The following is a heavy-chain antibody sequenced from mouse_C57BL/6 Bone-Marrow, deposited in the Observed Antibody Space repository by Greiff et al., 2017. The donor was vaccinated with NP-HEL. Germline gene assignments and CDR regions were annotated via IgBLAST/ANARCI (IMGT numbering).Heavy chain of an antibody. CDR2: ILPGSGST. V-gene: IGHV1-9*01. D-gene: IGHD1-1*01. CDR1: GYTFTGYW. CDR3: ATLTTVVATREYFDV. Sequence: QVQLQQSGAELMKPGASVKLSCKATGYTFTGYWIEWVKQRPGHGLEWIGEILPGSGSTNYNEKFKGKATFTADTSSNTAYMQLSSLTTEDSAIYYFATLTTVVATREYFDVWGTGTTVTVSS. J-gene: IGHJ1*03.